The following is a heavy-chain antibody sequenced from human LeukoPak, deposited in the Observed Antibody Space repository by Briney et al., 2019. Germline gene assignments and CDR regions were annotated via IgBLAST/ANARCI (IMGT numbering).Heavy chain of an antibody. CDR2: INSASSHI. CDR3: ATDPEYYPRMGYFDY. J-gene: IGHJ4*02. D-gene: IGHD1-26*01. Sequence: PGGSLRLSCAASGFTIAASAMNWVRQVPGKGLEWGSSINSASSHIYYAASVRGRFTISRDNAMNSVFLQMHSLGAEDTAVYYCATDPEYYPRMGYFDYWGQGIVVTVSS. V-gene: IGHV3-21*01. CDR1: GFTIAASA.